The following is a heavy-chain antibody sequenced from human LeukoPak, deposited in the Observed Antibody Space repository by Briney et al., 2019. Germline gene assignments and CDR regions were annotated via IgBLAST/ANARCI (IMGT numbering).Heavy chain of an antibody. CDR1: GGSISSYY. J-gene: IGHJ4*02. Sequence: SETLSLTCTVSGGSISSYYWSWIRQPPGKGLEWIGYIYYSGTTNYNPSLKSRVTISVDTSKNQFSLRLSSVTAADTAVYYCARSGSSGAVYYFDYWGQGTLVTVSS. D-gene: IGHD6-19*01. V-gene: IGHV4-59*01. CDR3: ARSGSSGAVYYFDY. CDR2: IYYSGTT.